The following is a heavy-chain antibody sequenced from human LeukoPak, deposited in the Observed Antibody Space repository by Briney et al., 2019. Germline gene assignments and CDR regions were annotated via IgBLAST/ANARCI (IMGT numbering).Heavy chain of an antibody. Sequence: ASVKVSCKASGYTFTAYYMHWVRQAPGQGLEWMGWINPNSGGTNYAQKFQGRVIMTRDTSISTAYMEMTRLTSDDTAIYYCARDKNPTVFDYWGQGTLVTVSS. CDR3: ARDKNPTVFDY. CDR1: GYTFTAYY. CDR2: INPNSGGT. V-gene: IGHV1-2*02. J-gene: IGHJ4*01.